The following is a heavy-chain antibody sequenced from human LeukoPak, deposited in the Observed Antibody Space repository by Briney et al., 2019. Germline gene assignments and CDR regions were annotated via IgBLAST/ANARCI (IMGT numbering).Heavy chain of an antibody. V-gene: IGHV4-34*01. CDR3: ARMEYYYGSGSYNY. D-gene: IGHD3-10*01. Sequence: PSETLSLTCAVYGGSFSGYYWSWIRQPPGKGLEWIGEINHSGSTNYSPSLKSRVTISVDTSKNQFSLKLSSVTAADTAVYYCARMEYYYGSGSYNYWGQGTLVTVSS. CDR1: GGSFSGYY. J-gene: IGHJ4*02. CDR2: INHSGST.